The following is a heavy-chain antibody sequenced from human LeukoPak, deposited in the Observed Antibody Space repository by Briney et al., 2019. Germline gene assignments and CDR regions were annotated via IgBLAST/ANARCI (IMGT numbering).Heavy chain of an antibody. J-gene: IGHJ3*02. CDR1: GGSISSGDYY. Sequence: PSQTLSLTCTVSGGSISSGDYYWSWIRQPPGKGLEWIGYIYYSGSSNYNPSLKSRVTISVDTSKNQFSLKLSSVTAADTAVYYCARDPVDYGDPNAFDIWGQGTMVTVSS. CDR3: ARDPVDYGDPNAFDI. D-gene: IGHD4-17*01. V-gene: IGHV4-30-4*01. CDR2: IYYSGSS.